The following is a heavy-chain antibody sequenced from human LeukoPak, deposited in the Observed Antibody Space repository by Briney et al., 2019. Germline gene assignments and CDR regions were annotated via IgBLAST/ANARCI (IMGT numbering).Heavy chain of an antibody. V-gene: IGHV1-69*05. CDR3: ARSGYSYGPYDAFDI. CDR2: IIPIFGTA. J-gene: IGHJ3*02. CDR1: GGTFISYA. D-gene: IGHD5-18*01. Sequence: ASVKDSCKASGGTFISYAISWVRQAPGQGLEWMGGIIPIFGTANYALKFQGRVTITTDESTSTPYMELSSLRSEDTAVYDCARSGYSYGPYDAFDIWGQGTMVTVSS.